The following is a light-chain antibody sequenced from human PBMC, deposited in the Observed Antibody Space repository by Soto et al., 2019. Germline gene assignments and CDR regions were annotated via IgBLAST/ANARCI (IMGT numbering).Light chain of an antibody. CDR3: QQDGSSPFT. CDR1: PSVSSSY. Sequence: EIVLTQSPGTLSLSPGERATLSCRASPSVSSSYLAWYQQKPGQAPRLLIYGASSRATAIPDRFRGSGSGTDFTLTISRLEPEDFAVYYCQQDGSSPFTFGPGTKVDSK. V-gene: IGKV3-20*01. CDR2: GAS. J-gene: IGKJ3*01.